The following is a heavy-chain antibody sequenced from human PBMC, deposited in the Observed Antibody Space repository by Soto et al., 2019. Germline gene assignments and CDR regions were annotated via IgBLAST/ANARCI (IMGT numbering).Heavy chain of an antibody. D-gene: IGHD3-16*01. J-gene: IGHJ5*02. CDR1: GFTFSDYW. Sequence: EVQLVESGGGLVQPGGSLRLSCAASGFTFSDYWMHWVRQAPGKGLVWVSRLKSDGSSTSYADSVKGRFTISRDTARSTLFLQMNSLRAEDTAVYYCARSWGGELVTWGLGTLVIVSS. V-gene: IGHV3-74*01. CDR2: LKSDGSST. CDR3: ARSWGGELVT.